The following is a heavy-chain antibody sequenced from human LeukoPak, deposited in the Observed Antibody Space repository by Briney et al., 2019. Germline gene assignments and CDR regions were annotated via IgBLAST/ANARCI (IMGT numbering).Heavy chain of an antibody. D-gene: IGHD2-15*01. V-gene: IGHV1-2*06. CDR1: GYTFTGYY. Sequence: GASVKVSCKASGYTFTGYYMHWVRQAPGQGLEWMGRINPNSGGTNYAQKFQGRVTMTRDTSISTAYMELSRLRSDDTAVYYCARERGYCSGGSRPGAFDIWGQGTMVTVSS. J-gene: IGHJ3*02. CDR2: INPNSGGT. CDR3: ARERGYCSGGSRPGAFDI.